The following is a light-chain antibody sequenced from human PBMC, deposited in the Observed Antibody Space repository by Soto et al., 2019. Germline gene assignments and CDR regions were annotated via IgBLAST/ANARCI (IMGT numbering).Light chain of an antibody. CDR2: DVT. Sequence: QSALTQPASVSGSPGQSITISCTGTSSDIGGFPYVSWYQHHPGKAPKLMIYDVTNRPSGVSTRFSGSKSGNTASLTISGVQAEDEADYYCSSYTTSSTLVLFGRGTKVTVL. CDR3: SSYTTSSTLVL. J-gene: IGLJ6*01. CDR1: SSDIGGFPY. V-gene: IGLV2-14*03.